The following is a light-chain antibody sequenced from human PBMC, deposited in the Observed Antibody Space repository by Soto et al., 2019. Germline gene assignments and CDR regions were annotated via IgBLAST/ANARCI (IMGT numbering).Light chain of an antibody. Sequence: QSALTQPPSVSGSPGQSVTISCPGTSSDVGRYDRVSWYQQPPGTAPKLMISEVSNRPSGVPDRFSGSKSGNTASLTISGLQAEDEADYYCSSYTSSSTLWVFGGGTQLTVL. J-gene: IGLJ3*02. CDR1: SSDVGRYDR. CDR2: EVS. CDR3: SSYTSSSTLWV. V-gene: IGLV2-18*02.